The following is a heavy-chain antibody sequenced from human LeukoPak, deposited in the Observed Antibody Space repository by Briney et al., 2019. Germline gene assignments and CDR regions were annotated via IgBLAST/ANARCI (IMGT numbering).Heavy chain of an antibody. CDR1: GFTFSSYA. CDR2: ISGTGGST. J-gene: IGHJ4*02. Sequence: PGGSLRLSCAASGFTFSSYAMNWVRQAPGKGLEWVSAISGTGGSTYYADSVKGRFTISRDNSKNTLYLQMNSLRAEDTAVYYCAKVPAGWITRGGYFDYWGQGTLVTVSS. CDR3: AKVPAGWITRGGYFDY. D-gene: IGHD1-20*01. V-gene: IGHV3-23*01.